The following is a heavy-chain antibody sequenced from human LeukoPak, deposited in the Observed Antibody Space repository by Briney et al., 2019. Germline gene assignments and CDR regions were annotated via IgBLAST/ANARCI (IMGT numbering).Heavy chain of an antibody. Sequence: PGGSLRLSCAASGFTFSDYYMSWIRQAPGKGLEWVSYISSSGSTIYYADSVKDRFTISRDNAKNSLYLQMNSLRAGDTAVYYCARDIPLLRYFDWFPFWGQGTLVTVSS. D-gene: IGHD3-9*01. CDR2: ISSSGSTI. V-gene: IGHV3-11*01. CDR1: GFTFSDYY. J-gene: IGHJ4*02. CDR3: ARDIPLLRYFDWFPF.